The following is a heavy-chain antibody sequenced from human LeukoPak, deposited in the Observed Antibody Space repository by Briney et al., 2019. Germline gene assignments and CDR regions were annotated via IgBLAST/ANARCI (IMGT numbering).Heavy chain of an antibody. CDR1: GGSISSSSYY. D-gene: IGHD3-10*01. Sequence: PSETLSLTCTVSGGSISSSSYYWGWIRQPPGKGLEWIGSIYYSGSTYYNPSLKSRVTISVDTSKNQFSLKLSSVTAADTAVYYCARLWGRGVKHDYWGQGTLVTVSS. V-gene: IGHV4-39*01. J-gene: IGHJ4*02. CDR3: ARLWGRGVKHDY. CDR2: IYYSGST.